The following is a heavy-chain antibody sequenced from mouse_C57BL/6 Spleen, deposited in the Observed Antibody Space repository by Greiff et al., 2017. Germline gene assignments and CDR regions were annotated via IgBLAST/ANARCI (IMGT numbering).Heavy chain of an antibody. CDR1: GFTFSDYG. CDR2: ISNLAYSI. D-gene: IGHD2-4*01. Sequence: EVQLVESGGGLVQPGGSLKLSCAASGFTFSDYGMAWVRQAPRKGPEWVAFISNLAYSIYYADTVTGRFTISRENAKNTLYLEMSSLRSEDTAMYYCARSYYDYDGWFAYWGQGTLVTVSA. V-gene: IGHV5-15*01. J-gene: IGHJ3*01. CDR3: ARSYYDYDGWFAY.